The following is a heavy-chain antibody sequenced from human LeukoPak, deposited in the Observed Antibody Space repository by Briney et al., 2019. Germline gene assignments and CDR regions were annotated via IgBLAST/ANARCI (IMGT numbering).Heavy chain of an antibody. V-gene: IGHV3-33*01. D-gene: IGHD3-3*01. CDR1: GFTFSTFG. Sequence: GGSLRLSCAASGFTFSTFGMHWLRQAPGKGLEWVAGIWRDGSRKHYGDSVKGRLTISRDNSNKTLYLQMNSLRAEDTAVYYCAREASGYSRDFWGQGTLVIVSS. CDR2: IWRDGSRK. CDR3: AREASGYSRDF. J-gene: IGHJ4*02.